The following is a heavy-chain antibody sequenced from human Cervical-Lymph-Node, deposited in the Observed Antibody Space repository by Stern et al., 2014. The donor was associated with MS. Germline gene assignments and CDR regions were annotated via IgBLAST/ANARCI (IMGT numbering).Heavy chain of an antibody. D-gene: IGHD5-18*01. CDR3: ARPSTGGYTYGGNFDY. Sequence: VQLVESGAEVKKPGASVKVSCEASGYTFINYYIHWVRQATGQGLEWMGVISPSGSTANYAQKFQGRVTMTRDTSTSTVYMELSSLRSEDTAVYYCARPSTGGYTYGGNFDYWGQGALVTVSS. CDR2: ISPSGSTA. CDR1: GYTFINYY. J-gene: IGHJ4*02. V-gene: IGHV1-46*03.